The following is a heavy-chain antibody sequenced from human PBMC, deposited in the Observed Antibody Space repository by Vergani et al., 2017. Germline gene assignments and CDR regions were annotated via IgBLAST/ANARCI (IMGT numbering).Heavy chain of an antibody. CDR1: GGSISSGGYY. J-gene: IGHJ6*02. CDR3: ARGPGYYDSSGYFYYGMDV. V-gene: IGHV4-31*03. D-gene: IGHD3-22*01. CDR2: IYYSGST. Sequence: QVQLQESGPGLVKPSQTLSLTCTVSGGSISSGGYYWSWIRQHPGQGLECIGYIYYSGSTYYNPSIKSRVTISVDTSKNQFSLKLSSVTAADTAVYYCARGPGYYDSSGYFYYGMDVWGQGTTVTVSS.